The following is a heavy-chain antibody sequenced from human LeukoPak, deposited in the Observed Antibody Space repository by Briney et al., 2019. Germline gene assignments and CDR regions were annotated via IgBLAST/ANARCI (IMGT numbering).Heavy chain of an antibody. CDR3: AKGPNYFDS. CDR1: GFSFSNYW. V-gene: IGHV3-74*01. Sequence: GGSLRLSCAASGFSFSNYWMHWVRQAPGKGLVWVTRMNSDGSTTYYADSVQGRFTISRDDAKSTLYLQMNSLRAEDTAMYFCAKGPNYFDSWGQGTLVTVSS. J-gene: IGHJ4*02. CDR2: MNSDGSTT.